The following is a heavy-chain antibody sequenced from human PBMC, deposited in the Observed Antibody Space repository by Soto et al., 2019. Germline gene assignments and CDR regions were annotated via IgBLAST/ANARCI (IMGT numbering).Heavy chain of an antibody. CDR1: GFTFSNAW. CDR2: IKSKTDGGTT. J-gene: IGHJ4*02. V-gene: IGHV3-15*07. Sequence: GGSLRLSCAASGFTFSNAWMNWVRQAPGKGLEWVGRIKSKTDGGTTDYAAPVKGRFTISRDDSKNTLYLQMNSLKTEDTAVYYCTTDTTLYSGSGSRQAFDYWGQGTLVTVSS. D-gene: IGHD3-10*01. CDR3: TTDTTLYSGSGSRQAFDY.